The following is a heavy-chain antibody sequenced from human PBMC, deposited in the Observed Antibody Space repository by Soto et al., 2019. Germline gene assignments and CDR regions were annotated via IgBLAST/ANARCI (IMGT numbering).Heavy chain of an antibody. CDR2: ISHHGLKE. V-gene: IGHV3-30*18. CDR1: GFTFRGYG. D-gene: IGHD1-26*01. Sequence: GESLKISCVASGFTFRGYGMHWVRQAPGKGLEWVAGISHHGLKEHYADSVKGRFTISRDNSKKTVYLQLNSLRGDDTAVYYCAKDWVGGSNKYYFEYWGQGTLVTVSS. CDR3: AKDWVGGSNKYYFEY. J-gene: IGHJ4*02.